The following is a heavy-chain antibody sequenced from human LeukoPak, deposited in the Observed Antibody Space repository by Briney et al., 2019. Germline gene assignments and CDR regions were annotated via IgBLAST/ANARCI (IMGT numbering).Heavy chain of an antibody. V-gene: IGHV3-23*01. CDR2: ISGSGGST. D-gene: IGHD6-19*01. CDR3: AKGPREAVAGYYYYYYYMDV. CDR1: AFTFSSYA. Sequence: GGSLRLSCAASAFTFSSYAMNWVRQAPGKGLEWVSAISGSGGSTYYADSVKGRFTISRDNSKDTLYLQTNSLRAEDTAVYYCAKGPREAVAGYYYYYYYMDVWGKGTTVTVSS. J-gene: IGHJ6*03.